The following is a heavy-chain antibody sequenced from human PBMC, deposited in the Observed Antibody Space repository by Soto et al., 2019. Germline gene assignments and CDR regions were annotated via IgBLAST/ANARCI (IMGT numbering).Heavy chain of an antibody. CDR3: ARYSGYDILDY. V-gene: IGHV4-59*08. Sequence: PSETLSLTCTVSGGSISSYYWSWIRQPPGKGLEWIGYIYYSGSTNYNPSLKSRVTISVDTSKNQFSLKLSSVTAADTAVYYCARYSGYDILDYWGQGTLVTVSS. CDR1: GGSISSYY. D-gene: IGHD5-12*01. J-gene: IGHJ4*02. CDR2: IYYSGST.